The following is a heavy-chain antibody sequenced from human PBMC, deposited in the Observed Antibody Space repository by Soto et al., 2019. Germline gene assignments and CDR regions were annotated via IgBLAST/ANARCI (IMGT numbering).Heavy chain of an antibody. J-gene: IGHJ4*02. D-gene: IGHD5-12*01. CDR3: ARDRNGYADGGFDS. Sequence: EVQLVESGGGLIQPGGSLRLSCAASAFTVSSNYMSWVRLAPGKGLEWVSTICVGGTTYYVYSVKGGFTISGDNSKNNISLLMNSLRAADTAVYYCARDRNGYADGGFDSRGQGTLVTVSS. V-gene: IGHV3-53*01. CDR1: AFTVSSNY. CDR2: ICVGGTT.